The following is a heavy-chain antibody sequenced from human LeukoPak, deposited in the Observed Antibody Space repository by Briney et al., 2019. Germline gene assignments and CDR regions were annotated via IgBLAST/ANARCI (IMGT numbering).Heavy chain of an antibody. CDR1: GFTFSSYP. Sequence: PGRSLRLSCAASGFTFSSYPMHWVRQAPGRGLEWVAVIPSDGTIKYYADSVKGRFTISRDNSKNTLYLQTNSLRVEDTAVYYCVREVVGAIYFDYWGQGALVTVSS. J-gene: IGHJ4*02. V-gene: IGHV3-30-3*01. CDR2: IPSDGTIK. D-gene: IGHD1-26*01. CDR3: VREVVGAIYFDY.